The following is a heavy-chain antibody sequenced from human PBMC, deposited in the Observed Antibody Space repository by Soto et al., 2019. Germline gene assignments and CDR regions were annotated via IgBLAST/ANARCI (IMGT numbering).Heavy chain of an antibody. CDR3: AKGHNSGYYYGNWFDP. V-gene: IGHV4-4*07. J-gene: IGHJ5*02. Sequence: PSETLSLTCTVSGGSISRSYWSWIRQPAGKGLEWIGRIYATGITDYNPFLKSRVTMSVDTSKNQLSLHLTSVTAADTAIYYCAKGHNSGYYYGNWFDPWGQGNLVTVSS. CDR2: IYATGIT. D-gene: IGHD3-22*01. CDR1: GGSISRSY.